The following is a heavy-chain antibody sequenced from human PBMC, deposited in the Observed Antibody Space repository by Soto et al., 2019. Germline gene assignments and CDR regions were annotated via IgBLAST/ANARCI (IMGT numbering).Heavy chain of an antibody. Sequence: EVQLVESGGGMVQPGRSLRLSCAASGFNFDDYAMHWVRQAPGKGLEWVSGISWNSGSIGYADSVKGRFTISRDNGKNSLYLQMNSLRAEDTALYYCAKGIYDFWSGYDFGAFDIWGQGTMVTVSS. CDR3: AKGIYDFWSGYDFGAFDI. J-gene: IGHJ3*02. CDR2: ISWNSGSI. D-gene: IGHD3-3*01. V-gene: IGHV3-9*01. CDR1: GFNFDDYA.